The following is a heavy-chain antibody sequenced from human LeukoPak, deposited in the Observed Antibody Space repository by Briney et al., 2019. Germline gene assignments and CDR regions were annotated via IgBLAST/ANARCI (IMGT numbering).Heavy chain of an antibody. Sequence: GGSLRLSCAASGFTFSSYSMNWVRQAPGKGLEWVSSISSSSSYIYYADSVKGRFTISRDNAKNSLYLQMNSLIAEDTAVYYCARESTMVRGALDYWGQGTLVTVSS. D-gene: IGHD3-10*01. CDR2: ISSSSSYI. V-gene: IGHV3-21*01. CDR3: ARESTMVRGALDY. J-gene: IGHJ4*02. CDR1: GFTFSSYS.